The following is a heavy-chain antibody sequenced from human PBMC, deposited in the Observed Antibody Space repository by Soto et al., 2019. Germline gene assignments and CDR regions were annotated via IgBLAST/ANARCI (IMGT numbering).Heavy chain of an antibody. CDR1: GFTFSSYA. V-gene: IGHV3-23*01. D-gene: IGHD5-18*01. J-gene: IGHJ5*02. CDR2: ISGSGGST. Sequence: GGSLRLSCAASGFTFSSYAMSWVRQAPGKGLEWVSAISGSGGSTYYADSVRGRFTISRDNSKNTLYLQTNSLRAEDTAVYYCAKTSNIYGYLSWFDPWGQGTLVTVSS. CDR3: AKTSNIYGYLSWFDP.